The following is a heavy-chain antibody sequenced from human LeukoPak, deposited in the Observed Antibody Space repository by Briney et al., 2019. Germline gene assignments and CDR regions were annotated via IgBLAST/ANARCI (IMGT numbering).Heavy chain of an antibody. Sequence: GGSLRLSCAASGFTFSSYGMHWVLQAPGKGLEWVAFIRYDGSNKYYADSVKGRFTISRDNSKNTLYLQMNSLRAEDTAVYYCAKDYDSSGYLNYFDYWGQGTLVTVSS. CDR1: GFTFSSYG. V-gene: IGHV3-30*02. D-gene: IGHD3-22*01. J-gene: IGHJ4*02. CDR3: AKDYDSSGYLNYFDY. CDR2: IRYDGSNK.